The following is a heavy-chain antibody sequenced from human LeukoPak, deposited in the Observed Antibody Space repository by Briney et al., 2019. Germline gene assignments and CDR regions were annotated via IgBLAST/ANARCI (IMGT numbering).Heavy chain of an antibody. V-gene: IGHV4-61*02. CDR2: IYTSGST. J-gene: IGHJ5*02. CDR3: ARDTYYYGSGSYWFDP. CDR1: GGSISSGSYY. D-gene: IGHD3-10*01. Sequence: SETLSLTCTVSGGSISSGSYYWSWIRQPAGKGLEWIGRIYTSGSTNYNPSLKSRVTMSVDTSKNQSSLKLSSVTAADTAVYYCARDTYYYGSGSYWFDPWGQGTLVTVSS.